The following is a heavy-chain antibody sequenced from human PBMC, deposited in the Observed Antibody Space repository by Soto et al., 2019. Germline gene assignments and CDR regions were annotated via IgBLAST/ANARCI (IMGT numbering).Heavy chain of an antibody. CDR1: GFTFSSYL. V-gene: IGHV3-7*01. J-gene: IGHJ6*03. CDR3: AREDPLEDFWSGELYYMDV. Sequence: GGSLRLSCAAAGFTFSSYLMSWVRQAPGKGLEWVANIKQDGSEKYYVDSVKGRFTISRDNAKHSLYLQMNSLRAEDTAVYYCAREDPLEDFWSGELYYMDVWGKGTTVTVSS. CDR2: IKQDGSEK. D-gene: IGHD3-3*01.